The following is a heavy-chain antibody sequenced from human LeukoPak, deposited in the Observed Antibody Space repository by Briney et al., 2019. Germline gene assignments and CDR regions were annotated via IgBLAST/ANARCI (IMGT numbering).Heavy chain of an antibody. D-gene: IGHD3-10*01. V-gene: IGHV4-38-2*01. J-gene: IGHJ4*02. CDR2: IHHSGST. CDR1: GYSISSGYY. Sequence: PSETLSLTCAVSGYSISSGYYWGWIRQPPGKGLEWIGSIHHSGSTYYNPSLKSRVTISVDTSKNQFSLKLSSVTAADTAVYYCSRKRWFGELFLFDYWGQGTLVTVSS. CDR3: SRKRWFGELFLFDY.